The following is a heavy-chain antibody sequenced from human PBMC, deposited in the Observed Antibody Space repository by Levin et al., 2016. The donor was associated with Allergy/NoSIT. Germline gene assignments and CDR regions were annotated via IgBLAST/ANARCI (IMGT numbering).Heavy chain of an antibody. D-gene: IGHD6-13*01. CDR1: GGSISSYY. CDR2: IYYSGST. CDR3: ARDGVSGRVDY. Sequence: GSLRLSCTVSGGSISSYYWSWIRQPPGKGLEWIGYIYYSGSTNYNPSLKSRVTISVDTSKNQFSLKLSSVTAADTAVYYCARDGVSGRVDYWGQGTLVTVSS. V-gene: IGHV4-59*01. J-gene: IGHJ4*02.